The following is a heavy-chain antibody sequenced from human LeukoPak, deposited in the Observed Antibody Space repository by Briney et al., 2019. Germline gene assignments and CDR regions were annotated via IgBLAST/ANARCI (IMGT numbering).Heavy chain of an antibody. V-gene: IGHV4-59*01. J-gene: IGHJ6*03. D-gene: IGHD3-10*01. Sequence: SETLSLTRTVSGGSISSYYWSWIRQPPGRGLEWIGYIYYSGYTNYNPSLKSRVTISVDTSKNQFSLKLSSVTAADTAVYYCARTTTVRGTYYMDVWGKGTTVTISS. CDR2: IYYSGYT. CDR1: GGSISSYY. CDR3: ARTTTVRGTYYMDV.